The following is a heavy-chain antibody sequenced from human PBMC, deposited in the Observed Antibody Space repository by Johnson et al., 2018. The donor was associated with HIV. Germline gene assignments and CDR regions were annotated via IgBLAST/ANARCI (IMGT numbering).Heavy chain of an antibody. V-gene: IGHV3-7*03. J-gene: IGHJ3*01. Sequence: QLVESGGGVVQPGRSLRLSCAASGFAFSTYGMHWVRQAPGKGLEWLANIREDGSDKYYAGSVKGRFTISRDNAKNSLYLQMNNLRGEDTAVYYCVRDHQPWGQGTMVTVSS. CDR1: GFAFSTYG. D-gene: IGHD2-2*01. CDR3: VRDHQP. CDR2: IREDGSDK.